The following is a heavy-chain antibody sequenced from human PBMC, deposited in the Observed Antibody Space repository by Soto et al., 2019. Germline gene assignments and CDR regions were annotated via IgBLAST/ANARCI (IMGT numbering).Heavy chain of an antibody. CDR1: GDSINIGSYY. CDR2: IYYTGNT. CDR3: ERNYTVVSVDY. D-gene: IGHD2-15*01. V-gene: IGHV4-31*03. J-gene: IGHJ4*02. Sequence: SATXSLTCTFSGDSINIGSYYWSWIRQHPGKVLEWIGYIYYTGNTYYNPSLKSRLTISLDTSENQFSLNLSSVTAADKAVYYCERNYTVVSVDYWGQGTLVTVSS.